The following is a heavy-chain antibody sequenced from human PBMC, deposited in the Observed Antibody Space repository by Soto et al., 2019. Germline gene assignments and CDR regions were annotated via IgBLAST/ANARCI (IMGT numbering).Heavy chain of an antibody. V-gene: IGHV3-21*01. CDR2: ISSSSSYI. D-gene: IGHD3-3*01. Sequence: GGSLRLSCAASGFTFSSYSMNWVRQAPGKGLEWVSSISSSSSYIYYADSVKGRFTISRDNAKNSLYLQMNSLRAEDTAVYYCARDRRTTIFGVGLDAFDIWGQGTMVTVSS. CDR3: ARDRRTTIFGVGLDAFDI. J-gene: IGHJ3*02. CDR1: GFTFSSYS.